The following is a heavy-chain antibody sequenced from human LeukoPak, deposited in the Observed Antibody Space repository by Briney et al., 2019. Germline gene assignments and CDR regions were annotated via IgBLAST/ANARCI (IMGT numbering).Heavy chain of an antibody. D-gene: IGHD2-2*02. J-gene: IGHJ5*02. Sequence: PSETLSLTCAVYVGSFSGYYRSWIRQPPGKGLEWIGEINHSGSTNYNPSLKSRVTISVDTSKNQFSLKLSSVTAADTAVYYCARADYCSNTSCYNPPYNWFDPWGQGTLVTVSS. CDR2: INHSGST. CDR1: VGSFSGYY. CDR3: ARADYCSNTSCYNPPYNWFDP. V-gene: IGHV4-34*01.